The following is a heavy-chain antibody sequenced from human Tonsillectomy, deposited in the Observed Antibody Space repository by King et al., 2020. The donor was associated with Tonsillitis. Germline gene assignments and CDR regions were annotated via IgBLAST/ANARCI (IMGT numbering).Heavy chain of an antibody. Sequence: QVQLVESGGGVVQPGRSLRLSCAVSGFTFSNHAVHWVRQAPGKGLEWVAVISYDGTDKNYADSVKGRFTISRDNSKNTLYLQVSSLRPEDTAVYYCARDRTGTTLFFDYWGQGTLVTVSS. CDR3: ARDRTGTTLFFDY. D-gene: IGHD1-14*01. V-gene: IGHV3-30-3*01. J-gene: IGHJ4*02. CDR1: GFTFSNHA. CDR2: ISYDGTDK.